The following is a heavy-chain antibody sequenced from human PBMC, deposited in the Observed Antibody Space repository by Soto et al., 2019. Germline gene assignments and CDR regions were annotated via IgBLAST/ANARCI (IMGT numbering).Heavy chain of an antibody. CDR2: ISSSSSTI. CDR3: ATPGPVKDYDYIWGSYHRGRDY. D-gene: IGHD3-16*02. V-gene: IGHV3-48*01. J-gene: IGHJ4*02. Sequence: GGSLRLSCAASGFTFSSYSMNWVRQAPGKGLEWVSYISSSSSTIYYADSVKGRFTISRDNAKNSLYLQMNSLRAEDTAVYYCATPGPVKDYDYIWGSYHRGRDYWGQGTLVTVSS. CDR1: GFTFSSYS.